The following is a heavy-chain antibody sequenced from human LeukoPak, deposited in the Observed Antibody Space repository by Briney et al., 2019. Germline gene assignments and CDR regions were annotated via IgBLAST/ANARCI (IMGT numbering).Heavy chain of an antibody. D-gene: IGHD3-3*01. CDR2: ISYDGSNK. CDR3: ARDRVLEWLFWFDP. J-gene: IGHJ5*02. V-gene: IGHV3-30-3*01. Sequence: SCKASGGTFSSYAISWVRQAPGKGLEWVAVISYDGSNKYYADSVKGRFTISRDNSKSTLYLQMNSLRAEDTAVYYCARDRVLEWLFWFDPWGQGTLVTVSS. CDR1: GGTFSSYA.